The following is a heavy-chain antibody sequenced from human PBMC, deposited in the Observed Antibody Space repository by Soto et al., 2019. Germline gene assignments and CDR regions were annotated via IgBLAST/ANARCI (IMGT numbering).Heavy chain of an antibody. J-gene: IGHJ6*03. CDR2: IKSKTDGGTT. CDR1: GFTFSNAW. CDR3: TTDTDGYCTNGVCRFPYYYYYMDV. D-gene: IGHD2-8*01. Sequence: EVQLVESGGGLVKPGGSLRLSCAASGFTFSNAWMSWVRQAPGKGLEWVGRIKSKTDGGTTDYAAPVRGRFTISRDDSKNTLYLQMNSLKTEDTAVYYCTTDTDGYCTNGVCRFPYYYYYMDVWGKGTTVTVSS. V-gene: IGHV3-15*01.